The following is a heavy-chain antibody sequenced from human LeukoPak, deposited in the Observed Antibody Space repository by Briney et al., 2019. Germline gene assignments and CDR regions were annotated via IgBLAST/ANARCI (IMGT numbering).Heavy chain of an antibody. Sequence: QPGGSLRPSCAASGFTFRSYAMSWVRQAPGKGLEWVSAFSGSGGSTYYADSVKGRFTISRDNSKNTLYLQMNSLRAEDTAVYYCAKDQSGRHPRQDAFDIWGQGTMVTVSS. J-gene: IGHJ3*02. CDR2: FSGSGGST. CDR3: AKDQSGRHPRQDAFDI. CDR1: GFTFRSYA. D-gene: IGHD3-3*01. V-gene: IGHV3-23*01.